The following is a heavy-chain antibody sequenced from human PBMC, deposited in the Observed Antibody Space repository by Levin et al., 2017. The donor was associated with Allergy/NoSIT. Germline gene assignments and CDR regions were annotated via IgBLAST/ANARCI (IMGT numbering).Heavy chain of an antibody. V-gene: IGHV3-21*01. CDR1: GFTFSSYS. D-gene: IGHD3-16*01. J-gene: IGHJ3*02. Sequence: HGESLKISCAASGFTFSSYSMNWVRQAPGKGLEWVSSISSSSSYIYYADSVKGRFTISRDNAKNSLYLQMNSLRAEDTAVYYCARDGGVSTDFDIWGQGTMVTVSS. CDR3: ARDGGVSTDFDI. CDR2: ISSSSSYI.